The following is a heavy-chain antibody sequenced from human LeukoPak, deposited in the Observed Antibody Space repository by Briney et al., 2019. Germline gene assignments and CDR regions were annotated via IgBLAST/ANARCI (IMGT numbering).Heavy chain of an antibody. V-gene: IGHV4-39*01. J-gene: IGHJ4*02. D-gene: IGHD4-17*01. Sequence: SETLSLTCTVSGGSISSSSYYWGWIRQPPGKGLEWIGSIYYSGSTYYNPSLKSRVTISVDTSKNQFSLKLSSVTAADTAVYYCYSTLWTDYGDYSEGYWGQGTLVTVSS. CDR3: YSTLWTDYGDYSEGY. CDR2: IYYSGST. CDR1: GGSISSSSYY.